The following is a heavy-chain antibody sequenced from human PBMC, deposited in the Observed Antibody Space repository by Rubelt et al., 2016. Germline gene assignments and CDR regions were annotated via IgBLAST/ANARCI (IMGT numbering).Heavy chain of an antibody. CDR1: GGSISSSSYY. CDR3: ARLLRSYWYFDL. Sequence: QLQLQESGPGLVKPAETLSLTCTVSGGSISSSSYYWGWLRQPPGKGLEWIGSIYYSGSTYYNPSLKSRVTISVDTSKNQCSLMLGTGTAEYTAVHYCARLLRSYWYFDLWGRGTLVTVSS. CDR2: IYYSGST. V-gene: IGHV4-39*01. J-gene: IGHJ2*01.